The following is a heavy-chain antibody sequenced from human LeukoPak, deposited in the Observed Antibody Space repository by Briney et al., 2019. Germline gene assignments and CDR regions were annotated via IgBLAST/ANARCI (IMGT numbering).Heavy chain of an antibody. J-gene: IGHJ6*03. CDR3: ARRIAMVRGGGNYMDV. V-gene: IGHV5-51*01. CDR1: GYSFTNYW. D-gene: IGHD3-10*01. Sequence: GESLKISCKGSGYSFTNYWIGWVRQMPGKGLEWMGIIYPGDSDTRYSPSFQGQVTISADKSISSAYLQWSSLKASDTAMYYCARRIAMVRGGGNYMDVWGKGTTVTVSS. CDR2: IYPGDSDT.